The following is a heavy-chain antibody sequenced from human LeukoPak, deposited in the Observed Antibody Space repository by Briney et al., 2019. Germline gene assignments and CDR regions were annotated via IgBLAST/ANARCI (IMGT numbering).Heavy chain of an antibody. Sequence: GGSLRLSCAASGFAFSTYAMSWVRQAPGKGLEWVSAISGSGGSTYYADSVKGRFTISRDNSKNTLYLQMNSLRAEDTAVYYCAKDLKQWLVPSFDYWGQGTLVTVSS. J-gene: IGHJ4*02. V-gene: IGHV3-23*01. CDR1: GFAFSTYA. CDR2: ISGSGGST. CDR3: AKDLKQWLVPSFDY. D-gene: IGHD6-19*01.